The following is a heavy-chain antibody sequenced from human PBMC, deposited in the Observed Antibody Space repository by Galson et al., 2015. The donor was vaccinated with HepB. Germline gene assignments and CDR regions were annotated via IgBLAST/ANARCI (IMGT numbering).Heavy chain of an antibody. J-gene: IGHJ4*02. CDR3: AKGTTDIDS. Sequence: SLRLSCAASGFSVKNYGMTWVRQAPGKGLECVSAIGVSAGHTDYADSAKGRFTLSRDNSKNTLYLQMNSLRVEDTALYYCAKGTTDIDSWGQGTQVTVSS. V-gene: IGHV3-23*01. CDR1: GFSVKNYG. D-gene: IGHD1-1*01. CDR2: IGVSAGHT.